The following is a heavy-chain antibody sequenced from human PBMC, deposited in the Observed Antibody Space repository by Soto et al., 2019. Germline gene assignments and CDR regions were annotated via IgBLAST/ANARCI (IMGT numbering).Heavy chain of an antibody. V-gene: IGHV1-69*01. CDR3: AGGRIGVVGSRAYYGMDV. Sequence: QVHLLLQSGAEVKKPGSSVKVSCKASGVTPSNSAIRWVRQAPGQGLEWMGGIIPVFGLVKYAQNFQGRVTITADESTNTDYMELSILIHENTAVYYCAGGRIGVVGSRAYYGMDVWCQGTTVTVSS. D-gene: IGHD6-19*01. CDR1: GVTPSNSA. J-gene: IGHJ6*02. CDR2: IIPVFGLV.